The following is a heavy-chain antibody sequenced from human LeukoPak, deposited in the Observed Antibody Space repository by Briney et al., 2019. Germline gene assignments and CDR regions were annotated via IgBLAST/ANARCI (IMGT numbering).Heavy chain of an antibody. J-gene: IGHJ4*02. CDR2: INPNSGVT. CDR3: ARGQQWLEAFEH. Sequence: ASVKVSCKASGYTFIDYYLHWVRQAPGQGLEWMGWINPNSGVTNYAQKFQGRVTMTRDTSISTAYMEVSRLRSDDTAVYYCARGQQWLEAFEHWGQGTLVTVSS. V-gene: IGHV1-2*02. CDR1: GYTFIDYY. D-gene: IGHD6-19*01.